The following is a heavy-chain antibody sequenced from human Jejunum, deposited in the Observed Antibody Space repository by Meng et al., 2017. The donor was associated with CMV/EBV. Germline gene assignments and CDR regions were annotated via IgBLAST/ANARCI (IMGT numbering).Heavy chain of an antibody. CDR2: IDPNTGNP. CDR3: ARDSPLDGYSLLDY. J-gene: IGHJ4*02. D-gene: IGHD5-24*01. Sequence: VQRVQSGSDMKQPGASVKVSCRPSGYTFTSYAINWVRQAPGQGPDWMGWIDPNTGNPTYDQGFTGRFVFSLDTSVSTAYLQINSLRADDTAVYYCARDSPLDGYSLLDYWGQGTLVTVSS. CDR1: GYTFTSYA. V-gene: IGHV7-4-1*02.